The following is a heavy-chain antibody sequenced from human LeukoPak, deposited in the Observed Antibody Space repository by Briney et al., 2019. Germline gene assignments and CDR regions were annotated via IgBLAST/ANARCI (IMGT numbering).Heavy chain of an antibody. J-gene: IGHJ4*02. D-gene: IGHD5-18*01. CDR1: GGSISSSNYF. CDR2: IYYSGTT. V-gene: IGHV4-39*01. CDR3: ATSRGGYSYADY. Sequence: PSETLSLTCTVAGGSISSSNYFWGWVRQPPAKELEWIGNIYYSGTTYQNPSLKSRVTISVDTSNNQFSLKLRSVTAADTAMYYCATSRGGYSYADYWGQGTLVTVSS.